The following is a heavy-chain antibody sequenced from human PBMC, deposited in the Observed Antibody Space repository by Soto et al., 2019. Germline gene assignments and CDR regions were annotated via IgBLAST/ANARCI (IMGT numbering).Heavy chain of an antibody. J-gene: IGHJ3*02. Sequence: SETLSLTCAVYGGSFSGYYWSWIRQPPGKGLDWIGEINHSGSTNYNPSLKSRVTISVDTSKNQFSLKLSSVTAADTAVYYCARAILYCSGGSCYSVYAFDIWGQGTMVTVSS. D-gene: IGHD2-15*01. CDR1: GGSFSGYY. CDR3: ARAILYCSGGSCYSVYAFDI. V-gene: IGHV4-34*01. CDR2: INHSGST.